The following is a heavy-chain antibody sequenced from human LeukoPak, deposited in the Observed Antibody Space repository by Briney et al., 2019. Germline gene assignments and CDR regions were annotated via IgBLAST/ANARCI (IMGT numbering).Heavy chain of an antibody. Sequence: SETLSLTCAVYGGSFSGYYWSWIRQPPGKGLGWIGEINHSGSTNYNPSLKSRVTISVDTSKNQFSLKLSSVTAADTAVYYCARYRTYYYYYMDVWGKGTTVTVSS. CDR2: INHSGST. V-gene: IGHV4-34*01. CDR3: ARYRTYYYYYMDV. D-gene: IGHD1-7*01. CDR1: GGSFSGYY. J-gene: IGHJ6*03.